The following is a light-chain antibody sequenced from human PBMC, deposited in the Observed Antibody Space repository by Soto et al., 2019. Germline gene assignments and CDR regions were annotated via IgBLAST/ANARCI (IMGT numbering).Light chain of an antibody. CDR1: SSDVGGNNY. CDR2: EVS. Sequence: QSALTQPASVSGSPQQWMTLSCTGTSSDVGGNNYVSWYQQHPGKAPQLLVYEVSNGRSGVSNRFSGSKSGNTASLTNSGLQAEDEDDYCCSSYTSSSTPDVFATGTELTV. J-gene: IGLJ1*01. V-gene: IGLV2-14*01. CDR3: SSYTSSSTPDV.